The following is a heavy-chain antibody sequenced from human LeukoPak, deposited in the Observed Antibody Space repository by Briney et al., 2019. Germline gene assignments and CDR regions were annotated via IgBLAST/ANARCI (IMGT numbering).Heavy chain of an antibody. CDR3: ARLRGATVAHNWFDP. V-gene: IGHV4-59*05. CDR2: IYHSGST. Sequence: SETLSLTCTVSGGSISSYYWSWIRQPAGKGLEWIGRIYHSGSTYYNPSLKSRVTISVDTSKNQFSLKLSSVTAADTAVYYCARLRGATVAHNWFDPWGQGTLVTVSS. J-gene: IGHJ5*02. D-gene: IGHD6-19*01. CDR1: GGSISSYY.